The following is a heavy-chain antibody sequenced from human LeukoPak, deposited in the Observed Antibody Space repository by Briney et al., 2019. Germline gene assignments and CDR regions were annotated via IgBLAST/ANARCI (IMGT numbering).Heavy chain of an antibody. D-gene: IGHD3-22*01. CDR3: AKDNRPYYDSSGYWVSQH. V-gene: IGHV3-23*01. CDR1: GFTFSSYA. CDR2: ISGSGGST. Sequence: GGSLRLSCAASGFTFSSYAMSWVRQAPGKGLEWVSAISGSGGSTYYADSVKGRFTISRDNSKNTLYLQMNSLRAEDTAVYYCAKDNRPYYDSSGYWVSQHWGQGTLVTVSS. J-gene: IGHJ1*01.